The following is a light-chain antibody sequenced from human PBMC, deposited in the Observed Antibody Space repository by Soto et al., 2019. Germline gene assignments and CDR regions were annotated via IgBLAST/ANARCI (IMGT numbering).Light chain of an antibody. Sequence: DIQMTQSPSSLSASVGDRVTITCRASQGISNYLAWYQQKPGKVPKLLIYAASTVQSGVPSRFSGSGSGTDFTLTISRLQPEDVATYYCQQYNRAAFTFGGGTKVEIK. CDR1: QGISNY. V-gene: IGKV1-27*01. CDR3: QQYNRAAFT. J-gene: IGKJ4*01. CDR2: AAS.